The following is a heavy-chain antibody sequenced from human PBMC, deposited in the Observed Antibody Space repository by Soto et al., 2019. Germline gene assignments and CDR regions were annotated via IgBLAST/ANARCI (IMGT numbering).Heavy chain of an antibody. J-gene: IGHJ6*02. V-gene: IGHV3-21*01. D-gene: IGHD2-21*02. CDR2: ISSSSSYI. Sequence: PGGSLRLSCAASGFTFSSYSMNWVRQAPGKGLEWVSSISSSSSYIYYADSVKGRFTISRDNAKNSLYLQLNSLRAEDTAVYYCAYGGNSAGPYPRDYYGMDVWGQGTTVTVSS. CDR3: AYGGNSAGPYPRDYYGMDV. CDR1: GFTFSSYS.